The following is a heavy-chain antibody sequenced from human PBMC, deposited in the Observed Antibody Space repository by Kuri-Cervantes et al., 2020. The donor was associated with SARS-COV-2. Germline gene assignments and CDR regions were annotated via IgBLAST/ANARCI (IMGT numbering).Heavy chain of an antibody. CDR1: GFSFKTYA. CDR3: ARDGSYGDYEY. J-gene: IGHJ4*02. V-gene: IGHV3-7*01. CDR2: IKQDGSEK. Sequence: GESLKISCAVSGFSFKTYAMDWVRQAPGKGLEWVANIKQDGSEKYYVDSVKGRFTISRDNAKNSLYLQMNSLRAEDTAVYYCARDGSYGDYEYWGQGTLVTVSS. D-gene: IGHD4-17*01.